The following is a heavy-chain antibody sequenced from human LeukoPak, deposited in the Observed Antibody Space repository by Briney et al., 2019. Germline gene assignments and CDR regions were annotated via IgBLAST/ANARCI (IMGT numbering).Heavy chain of an antibody. Sequence: KPGGSLRLSCAASGFTFSSYTMNWVRQAPGKGLEWVSSISSSSYIYYADSVKGRFTISRDNAKKSLYLQMNSLRAEDTAVYYCAREFYYDSSGYYPIDYWGQGTLVTVSS. J-gene: IGHJ4*02. D-gene: IGHD3-22*01. CDR3: AREFYYDSSGYYPIDY. V-gene: IGHV3-21*01. CDR1: GFTFSSYT. CDR2: ISSSSYI.